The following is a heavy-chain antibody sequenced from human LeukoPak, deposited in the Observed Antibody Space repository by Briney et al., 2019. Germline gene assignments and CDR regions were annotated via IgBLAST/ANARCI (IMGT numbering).Heavy chain of an antibody. J-gene: IGHJ4*02. CDR3: ARGDRVGVTTGHFDY. D-gene: IGHD1-26*01. CDR1: GFTLSSYD. Sequence: GGSLRLSCAASGFTLSSYDMHWVRQATGKGLEWVSAIGTAGDTYYPGSVKGRFTISRENAKNSLYLQMNNLRAEDTAVYYCARGDRVGVTTGHFDYWSQGTLVTVSS. V-gene: IGHV3-13*01. CDR2: IGTAGDT.